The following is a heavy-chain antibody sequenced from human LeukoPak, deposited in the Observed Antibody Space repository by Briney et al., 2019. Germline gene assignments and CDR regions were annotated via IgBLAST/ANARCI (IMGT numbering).Heavy chain of an antibody. D-gene: IGHD7-27*01. Sequence: SVKVSCKASGGTFSSYAIIWVRQAPGQGLEWMGGFIPIFGTANYAQKSQGRVTVTTDESTSTAYMELSSLRSEDTAVYYCARLGGLGIFDYWGQGTLVTVSS. J-gene: IGHJ4*02. CDR1: GGTFSSYA. CDR2: FIPIFGTA. V-gene: IGHV1-69*05. CDR3: ARLGGLGIFDY.